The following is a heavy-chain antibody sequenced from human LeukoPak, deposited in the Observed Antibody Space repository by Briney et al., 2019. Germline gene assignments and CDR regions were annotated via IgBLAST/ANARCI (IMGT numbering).Heavy chain of an antibody. CDR3: ASLGGAYSSGWHY. V-gene: IGHV4-59*08. Sequence: PSETLSLTCTVSGGSISGYYWSWIRQPPGKGLEWIGYIYNSGYTNYNPSLKSRVTISVDTSKNQFSLMLNSVTAADTAVYYCASLGGAYSSGWHYWGQGTLVTASS. D-gene: IGHD6-25*01. J-gene: IGHJ4*02. CDR1: GGSISGYY. CDR2: IYNSGYT.